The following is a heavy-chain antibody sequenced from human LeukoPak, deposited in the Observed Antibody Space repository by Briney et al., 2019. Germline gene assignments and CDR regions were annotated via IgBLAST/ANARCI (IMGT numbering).Heavy chain of an antibody. D-gene: IGHD2-2*01. Sequence: ASVTVSCKASGYTFTGYHMHWVRQAPGQGLEWVGRINPNSGDTNYAQKFQGRVTMTRDTSISTAYMDLSRLRSDDTAVYYCARDYCSSTSCLFDYWGQGTLVTVSS. J-gene: IGHJ4*02. CDR1: GYTFTGYH. CDR2: INPNSGDT. V-gene: IGHV1-2*06. CDR3: ARDYCSSTSCLFDY.